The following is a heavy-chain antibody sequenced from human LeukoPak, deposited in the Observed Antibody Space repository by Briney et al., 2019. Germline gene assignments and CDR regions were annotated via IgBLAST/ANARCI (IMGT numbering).Heavy chain of an antibody. CDR3: ARLAYCSSTSCRRGYYFDY. CDR1: GGSFSGYY. J-gene: IGHJ4*02. Sequence: PSETLSLTCAVYGGSFSGYYWSWIRQPPGKGLEWIGEINHRGSTNYNPSLKSRVTISVDTSKNQFSLKLSSVTAADTAVYYCARLAYCSSTSCRRGYYFDYWGQGTLVTVSS. V-gene: IGHV4-34*01. CDR2: INHRGST. D-gene: IGHD2-2*01.